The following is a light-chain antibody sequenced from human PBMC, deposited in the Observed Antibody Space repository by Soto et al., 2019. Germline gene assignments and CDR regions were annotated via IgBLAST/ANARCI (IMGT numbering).Light chain of an antibody. J-gene: IGKJ4*01. V-gene: IGKV1-39*01. CDR1: QSISSY. Sequence: DIQMTQSPSSLSSSVGYIFTITCRASQSISSYLNWYQQKPGKAPKLLIYAASSLQSGVPSRFSGSGSGTDFALTITSLQAEDFATYYCQQLRMYPSTFGGGTKVDIK. CDR3: QQLRMYPST. CDR2: AAS.